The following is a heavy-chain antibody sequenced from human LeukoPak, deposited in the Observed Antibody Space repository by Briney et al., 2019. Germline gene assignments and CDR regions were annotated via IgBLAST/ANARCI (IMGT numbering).Heavy chain of an antibody. V-gene: IGHV3-30*18. J-gene: IGHJ4*02. CDR2: ISYDGSNK. CDR3: AKDWAIVVVPAAMDY. CDR1: GFTFSSYG. D-gene: IGHD2-2*01. Sequence: PGRSLRLSCAASGFTFSSYGMHWVRQAPGKGLEWVAVISYDGSNKYYADSVKGRFTISRDNSKNTLYLQMNSLRAEDTAVYYCAKDWAIVVVPAAMDYWGQGTLVTVSS.